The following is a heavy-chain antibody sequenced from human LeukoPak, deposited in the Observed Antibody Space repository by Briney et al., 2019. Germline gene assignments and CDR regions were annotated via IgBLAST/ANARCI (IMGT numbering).Heavy chain of an antibody. CDR1: GFTFDDYA. CDR3: AKDWGFDGFYYMDV. Sequence: GGSLRLSCAVSGFTFDDYAMHWVRHAPGKGLGWVSGISWNSGSIGYADSVKGRFTISRDNAKNSLYLQMNSLRAEDTALYYCAKDWGFDGFYYMDVWGKGTTVTVSS. CDR2: ISWNSGSI. V-gene: IGHV3-9*01. J-gene: IGHJ6*03. D-gene: IGHD3-16*01.